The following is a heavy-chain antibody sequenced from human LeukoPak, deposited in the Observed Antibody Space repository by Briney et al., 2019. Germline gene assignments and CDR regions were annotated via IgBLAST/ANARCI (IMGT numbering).Heavy chain of an antibody. D-gene: IGHD4-17*01. Sequence: SETLSLTCAVYGGSSSGYYWSWIRQPPGKGLEWIGEINHSGSTNYNPSLKSRVTISVDTSKNQFSLKLSSVTAADTAVYYCARVVYGDPKRFDYWGQGTLVTVSS. V-gene: IGHV4-34*01. J-gene: IGHJ4*02. CDR2: INHSGST. CDR3: ARVVYGDPKRFDY. CDR1: GGSSSGYY.